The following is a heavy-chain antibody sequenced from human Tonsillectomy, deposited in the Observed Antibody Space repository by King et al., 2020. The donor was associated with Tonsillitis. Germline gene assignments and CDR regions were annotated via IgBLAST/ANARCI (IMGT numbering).Heavy chain of an antibody. CDR2: ISGSGSNT. D-gene: IGHD6-19*01. V-gene: IGHV3-23*04. CDR3: AKGGEAVAVWFDP. CDR1: GFTFSNYA. J-gene: IGHJ5*02. Sequence: VQLVESGGGLVQPGGSLRLSCAASGFTFSNYAMSWVRQAPGKGLEWVSTISGSGSNTYYADSVKGRFTISRDNSKNTQYLQMNSLRAEDTAVSYCAKGGEAVAVWFDPWGQGTLVTVSS.